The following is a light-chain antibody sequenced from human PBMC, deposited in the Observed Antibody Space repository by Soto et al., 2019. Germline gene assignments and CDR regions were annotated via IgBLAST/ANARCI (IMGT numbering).Light chain of an antibody. Sequence: EIVMTQSPATLSVSPGERATLSCRASQSVSSNFAWYQQKPGQAPRLLIYGASTRATGIAARFSGSGSGTEFTLTISGLQSEDFATYYCQQYNNWPVTFGGGTKVDIK. CDR1: QSVSSN. CDR2: GAS. CDR3: QQYNNWPVT. J-gene: IGKJ4*01. V-gene: IGKV3D-15*01.